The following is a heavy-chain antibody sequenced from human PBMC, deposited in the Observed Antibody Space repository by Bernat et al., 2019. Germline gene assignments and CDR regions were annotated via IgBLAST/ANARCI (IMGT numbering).Heavy chain of an antibody. V-gene: IGHV3-72*01. J-gene: IGHJ6*02. CDR3: LGWYYGMNV. D-gene: IGHD6-19*01. Sequence: EMQLVQSGGGLVQPGGSLRLACAGSEFTFSGHFIDWVRQAPGKGLEWIGRTRDTPQYAASVKGRFSMSRDDPKNLLYLQMNNLKSEDTAVYYCLGWYYGMNVWGQGTTVTVS. CDR2: TRDTP. CDR1: EFTFSGHF.